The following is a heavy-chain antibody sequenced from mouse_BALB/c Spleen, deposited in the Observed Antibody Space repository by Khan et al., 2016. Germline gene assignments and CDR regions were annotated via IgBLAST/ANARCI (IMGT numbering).Heavy chain of an antibody. CDR3: LRYDGYYWYFDV. J-gene: IGHJ1*01. Sequence: EVQLLETGGGLVQPGGSRGLSCEGSGFTFSGFWMSWVRQTPGKTLEWIGDINSDGSAINYEPSIKDRFTIFRDNDKRTLYLQLSNVRSEDTATYFCLRYDGYYWYFDVWGAGTTVTVAS. CDR2: INSDGSAI. V-gene: IGHV11-2*02. CDR1: GFTFSGFW. D-gene: IGHD2-3*01.